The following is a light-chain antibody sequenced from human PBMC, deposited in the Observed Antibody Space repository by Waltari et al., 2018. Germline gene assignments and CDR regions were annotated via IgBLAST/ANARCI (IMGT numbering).Light chain of an antibody. Sequence: QSALTQPASVSGSPGQSITISCTGTSSDVGRHNLVSWYQQHPGKAPKRMSHEVTKRPSGVSNRFSGSKSGNTASLTISGLQAEDEADYYCCSFASTSTPYVFGSGTKVTV. CDR3: CSFASTSTPYV. V-gene: IGLV2-23*02. CDR1: SSDVGRHNL. J-gene: IGLJ1*01. CDR2: EVT.